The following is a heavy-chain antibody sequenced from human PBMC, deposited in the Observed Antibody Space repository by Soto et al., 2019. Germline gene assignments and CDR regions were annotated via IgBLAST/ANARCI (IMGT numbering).Heavy chain of an antibody. CDR1: GGTFSSYA. CDR2: IIPIFGTA. Sequence: QVQLVQSGAEVKKPGSSVKVSCKASGGTFSSYAISWVRQAPGQGLEWMGGIIPIFGTANYAQKFQGRVKITEDESKSTAYMELSSLRSEDTAVYYCARDRGGITMVRGSDYYYYGMDVWGQGTTVTVSS. D-gene: IGHD3-10*01. V-gene: IGHV1-69*01. J-gene: IGHJ6*02. CDR3: ARDRGGITMVRGSDYYYYGMDV.